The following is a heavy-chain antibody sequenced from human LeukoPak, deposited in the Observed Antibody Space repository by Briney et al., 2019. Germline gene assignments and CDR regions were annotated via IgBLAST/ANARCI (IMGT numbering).Heavy chain of an antibody. J-gene: IGHJ6*04. CDR3: ARAGYCSSTSCLWSYYYYGMDV. CDR1: GFTFSSYE. Sequence: GGSLRLFCAASGFTFSSYEMNWVRQAPGKGLEWVSYISSSGSTIYYADSVKGRFTISRDNAKNSLYLQMNSLRAEDTAVYYCARAGYCSSTSCLWSYYYYGMDVWGKGTTVTVSS. D-gene: IGHD2-2*01. CDR2: ISSSGSTI. V-gene: IGHV3-48*03.